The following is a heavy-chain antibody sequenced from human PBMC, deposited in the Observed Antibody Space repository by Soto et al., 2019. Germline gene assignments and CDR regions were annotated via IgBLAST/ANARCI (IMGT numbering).Heavy chain of an antibody. CDR3: SITTETHWFDP. CDR2: INHSGST. Sequence: QVQLQQWGAGLLKPSETLSLTCAVYGGSFSGYYWSWIRQPPGKGLEWIGEINHSGSTNYNPSLKRRVTISVGTAKDQFSLKLSSVAAADTAVYYCSITTETHWFDPWGQGTLVTVSS. V-gene: IGHV4-34*01. D-gene: IGHD4-17*01. CDR1: GGSFSGYY. J-gene: IGHJ5*02.